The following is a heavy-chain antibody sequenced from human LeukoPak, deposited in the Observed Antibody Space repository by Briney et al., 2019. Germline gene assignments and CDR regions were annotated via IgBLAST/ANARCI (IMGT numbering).Heavy chain of an antibody. D-gene: IGHD3-10*01. J-gene: IGHJ4*02. CDR3: ARVMSGLGSYYMAAFDN. CDR2: IIPIFGST. CDR1: GGTFSNYA. Sequence: SVKVSCKASGGTFSNYAISWVRQAPGQGLEWMGGIIPIFGSTNYAQKFQGRVTITADESTSTAYMELSSLRSEDTAVYYCARVMSGLGSYYMAAFDNWGQGTLVTVSS. V-gene: IGHV1-69*13.